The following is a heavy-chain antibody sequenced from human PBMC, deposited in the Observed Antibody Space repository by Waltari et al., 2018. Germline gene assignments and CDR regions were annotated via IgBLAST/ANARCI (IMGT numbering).Heavy chain of an antibody. CDR3: AGPDGDDFWRGVSYYYGMDV. J-gene: IGHJ6*02. CDR2: IIPIFGTA. CDR1: GGTFSSYA. V-gene: IGHV1-69*01. D-gene: IGHD3-3*01. Sequence: QVQLVQSGAEVKKPGSSVKVSCKASGGTFSSYAISWVRPAPGQGLEWMGGIIPIFGTANYGQKLQGRVTITADESTSTADMGLSSLRAEDTAVYYGAGPDGDDFWRGVSYYYGMDVWGQGTTVTVSS.